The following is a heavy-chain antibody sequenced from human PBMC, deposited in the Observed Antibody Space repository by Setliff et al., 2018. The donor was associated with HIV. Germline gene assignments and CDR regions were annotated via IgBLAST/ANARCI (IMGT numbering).Heavy chain of an antibody. CDR3: ARLSGDYYYFDY. CDR1: GVSISDHY. V-gene: IGHV4-4*09. D-gene: IGHD2-21*02. Sequence: SETLSLTCFVSGVSISDHYWGWIRQPPGKGLEWIGYIYSSGTTQYNPSVESRVTMSLDTSRDQFSLKLSSVTAADTAVYYCARLSGDYYYFDYWGQGTLVTVSS. J-gene: IGHJ4*02. CDR2: IYSSGTT.